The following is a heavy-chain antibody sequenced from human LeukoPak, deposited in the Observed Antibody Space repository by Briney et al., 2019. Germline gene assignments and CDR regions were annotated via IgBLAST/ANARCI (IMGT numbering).Heavy chain of an antibody. CDR2: IRYDGSNK. CDR1: GFTFSTSW. Sequence: PGGSLRLSCAASGFTFSTSWMTWVRQAPGKGLEWVAFIRYDGSNKYYADSVKGRFTISRENFKNTLYLQMNSLRAEDTAVYYCAKDLAGEYLLLGSWGQGTLVTVSS. V-gene: IGHV3-30*02. J-gene: IGHJ5*02. CDR3: AKDLAGEYLLLGS. D-gene: IGHD3-16*01.